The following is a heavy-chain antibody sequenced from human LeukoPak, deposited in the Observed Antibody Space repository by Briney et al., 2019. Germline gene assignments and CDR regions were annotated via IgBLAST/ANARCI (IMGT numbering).Heavy chain of an antibody. J-gene: IGHJ3*02. CDR1: GYTFISHG. CDR2: MNPNSGKT. CDR3: ARIDYSNAFDI. Sequence: GASVKVSCKASGYTFISHGISWVRQATGQGLEWLGWMNPNSGKTGCAQNFQGRLTITWNASINTAYMELGSLRPEDTAVYYCARIDYSNAFDIWGRGTMVTVSS. D-gene: IGHD4-11*01. V-gene: IGHV1-8*02.